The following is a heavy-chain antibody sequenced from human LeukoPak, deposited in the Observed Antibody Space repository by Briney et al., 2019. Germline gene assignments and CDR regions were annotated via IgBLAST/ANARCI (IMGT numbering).Heavy chain of an antibody. CDR2: INPNSGGT. D-gene: IGHD3-10*01. V-gene: IGHV1-2*02. Sequence: ASLKVSCKASGYTFTVYYKHWVRQAPGQGVEWMGWINPNSGGTNYAQKFQSRVTMTRDTSISTAYMELSRLRSDDTAVYYCARMYGSGSYTVDYWGQGTLVTVSS. J-gene: IGHJ4*02. CDR3: ARMYGSGSYTVDY. CDR1: GYTFTVYY.